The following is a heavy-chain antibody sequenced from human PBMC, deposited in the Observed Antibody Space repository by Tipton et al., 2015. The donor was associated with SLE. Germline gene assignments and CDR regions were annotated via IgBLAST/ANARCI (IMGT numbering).Heavy chain of an antibody. Sequence: TLSLTCTVSGGSVNSYYYWSWIRQPPGKGLEWIGYISYRGSTSYHPSLNSRVTISVDTSKNQFSLKLNSVTAADTAVYYCARGVPSGYDLGYFYNGMDVWGQGTTVTVSS. CDR1: GGSVNSYYY. J-gene: IGHJ6*02. D-gene: IGHD5-12*01. CDR2: ISYRGST. V-gene: IGHV4-59*02. CDR3: ARGVPSGYDLGYFYNGMDV.